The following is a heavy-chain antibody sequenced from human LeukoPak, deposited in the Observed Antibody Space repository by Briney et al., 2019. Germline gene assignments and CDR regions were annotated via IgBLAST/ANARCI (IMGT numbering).Heavy chain of an antibody. Sequence: GRSLRLSCAASGFIFSSYSMNWVRQAPGKGLEWVSSISSSSSYIYYADSVKGRFTISRDNAKNSLYLQMNSLRAEDTAVYYCARDREMATLSFDYWGQGTLVTVSS. CDR1: GFIFSSYS. V-gene: IGHV3-21*01. J-gene: IGHJ4*02. CDR2: ISSSSSYI. CDR3: ARDREMATLSFDY. D-gene: IGHD5-24*01.